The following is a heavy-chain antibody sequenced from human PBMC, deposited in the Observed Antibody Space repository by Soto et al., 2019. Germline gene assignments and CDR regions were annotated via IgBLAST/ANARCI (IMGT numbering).Heavy chain of an antibody. Sequence: SETLSLTCTVSGGSISSYYWSWIRQPPGKGLEWIGYIYYSGSTNYNPSLKSRVTISVDTSKSQFSLKLSSVTAADTAVYYCARGGMVSGAAGDYYYGMDVWGQGTTVTVSS. CDR2: IYYSGST. J-gene: IGHJ6*02. CDR3: ARGGMVSGAAGDYYYGMDV. D-gene: IGHD6-13*01. V-gene: IGHV4-59*01. CDR1: GGSISSYY.